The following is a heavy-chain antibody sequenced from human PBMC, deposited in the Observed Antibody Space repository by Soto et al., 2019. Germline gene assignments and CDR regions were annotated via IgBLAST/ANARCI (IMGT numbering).Heavy chain of an antibody. D-gene: IGHD3-10*01. CDR2: IYYSGST. CDR1: GGKSVDLSGH. Sequence: VAGGKSVDLSGHWGRISQPPGKGLEWIGSIYYSGSTYYNPSLKSRVTISVDTSKNQFSLKLSSVTAADTAVYYCARHFPDYYGSFYFDYWGQGTLVTVSS. V-gene: IGHV4-39*01. CDR3: ARHFPDYYGSFYFDY. J-gene: IGHJ4*02.